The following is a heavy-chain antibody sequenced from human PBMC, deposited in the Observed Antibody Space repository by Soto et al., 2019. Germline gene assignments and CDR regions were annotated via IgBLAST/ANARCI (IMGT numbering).Heavy chain of an antibody. CDR3: VKDESINWYSGHFRH. Sequence: EVQLVESGGGLVQHGRSLRLSCAASGFTFDDYAMHWVRQVPGKGLEWVSGINGNSGSIGYADSVKGRFAISRDNAKSSLHLQMNSPRAEATAFYYCVKDESINWYSGHFRHWGQGTLVTVSS. J-gene: IGHJ1*01. V-gene: IGHV3-9*01. D-gene: IGHD6-13*01. CDR2: INGNSGSI. CDR1: GFTFDDYA.